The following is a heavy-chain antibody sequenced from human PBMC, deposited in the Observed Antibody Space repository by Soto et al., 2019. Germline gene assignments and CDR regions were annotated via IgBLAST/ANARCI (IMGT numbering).Heavy chain of an antibody. D-gene: IGHD3-22*01. V-gene: IGHV4-30-2*01. CDR3: ARVNYDSSGTFFDY. Sequence: WSWIRQPPGKGLEWIGYIYHSGSTYYNPSLKSRVTISVDRSKNQFSLKLSSVTAADTAVYYCARVNYDSSGTFFDYWGQGTLVTVSS. J-gene: IGHJ4*02. CDR2: IYHSGST.